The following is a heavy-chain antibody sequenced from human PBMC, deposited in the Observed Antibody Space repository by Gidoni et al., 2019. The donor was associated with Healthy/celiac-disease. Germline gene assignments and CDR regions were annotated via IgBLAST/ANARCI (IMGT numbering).Heavy chain of an antibody. J-gene: IGHJ4*02. D-gene: IGHD6-19*01. CDR3: ARQRYSSGWYLDY. V-gene: IGHV4-39*01. Sequence: QLQLQESGPGLVKPSETLSITCTLSGCSIRSSSYYWGWIRQPPGKGLEWIGSIYYSGSTYYIPSLKSRVTISVDTSKNQFSLKLSSVTAADTAVYYCARQRYSSGWYLDYWGQGTLVTVSS. CDR2: IYYSGST. CDR1: GCSIRSSSYY.